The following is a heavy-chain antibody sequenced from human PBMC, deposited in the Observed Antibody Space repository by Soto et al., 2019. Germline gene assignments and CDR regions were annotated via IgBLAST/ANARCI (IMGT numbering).Heavy chain of an antibody. CDR2: IIPILGIA. CDR1: GGTFSSYT. V-gene: IGHV1-69*02. Sequence: QVQLVQSGAEVKKPGSWVKVSCKASGGTFSSYTISWVRQAPGQGLEWMGRIIPILGIANYAQKFQGRVTITADKSTSTAYMELSSLRSEDTAAYYCASGISYNWNDDYYFDYWGQGTLVTVSS. CDR3: ASGISYNWNDDYYFDY. D-gene: IGHD1-1*01. J-gene: IGHJ4*02.